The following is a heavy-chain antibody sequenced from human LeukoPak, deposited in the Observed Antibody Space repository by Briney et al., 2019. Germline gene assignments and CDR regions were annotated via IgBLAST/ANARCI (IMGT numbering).Heavy chain of an antibody. J-gene: IGHJ4*02. V-gene: IGHV3-53*01. D-gene: IGHD2/OR15-2a*01. CDR1: GFSFSNFG. CDR3: ARERALPGEYYYFDY. Sequence: GRSLRLSCVASGFSFSNFGIHWVRQAPGKGLEWVSVIYSGGSTYYADSVKGRFTISRDNSKNTLYLQMNSLRAEDTAVYYCARERALPGEYYYFDYWGQGTLVTVSS. CDR2: IYSGGST.